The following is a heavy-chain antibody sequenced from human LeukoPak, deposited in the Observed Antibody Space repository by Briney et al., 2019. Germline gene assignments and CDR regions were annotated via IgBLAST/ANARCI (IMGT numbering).Heavy chain of an antibody. CDR2: ICPGDSDT. CDR3: ARQSVTGTTFDY. CDR1: GYSFPSYW. Sequence: PGQSLNISCKGSGYSFPSYWIGWVRQMTGKGMEWMGIICPGDSDTRYSPSFQGQVTISAAKSISTAYLQWSSLKASDTAMYYCARQSVTGTTFDYWGQGTLVTVSS. D-gene: IGHD1-20*01. J-gene: IGHJ4*02. V-gene: IGHV5-51*01.